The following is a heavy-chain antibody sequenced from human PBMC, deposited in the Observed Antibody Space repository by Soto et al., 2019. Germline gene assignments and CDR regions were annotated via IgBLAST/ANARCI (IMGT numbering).Heavy chain of an antibody. CDR2: ISGSGRNT. CDR3: TKDPLRGGNYYFLYFDY. CDR1: GFTFSNYA. Sequence: GGSLRLSCAASGFTFSNYAMSWVRQAPGKGLEWVSAISGSGRNTYYADSVKGRFTISRDNSRNTLYLQMNSLRAEDTAVYFCTKDPLRGGNYYFLYFDYWGQGALVTVSS. J-gene: IGHJ4*02. V-gene: IGHV3-23*01. D-gene: IGHD2-21*02.